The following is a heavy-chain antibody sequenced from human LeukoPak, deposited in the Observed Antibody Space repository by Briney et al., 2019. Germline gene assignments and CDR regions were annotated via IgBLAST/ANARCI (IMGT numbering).Heavy chain of an antibody. V-gene: IGHV4-34*01. D-gene: IGHD1-20*01. CDR2: INHSGST. Sequence: PSETLSLTCAVYGGSFSGYYSSCIRQPPGKGLEWSGEINHSGSTNYNPSLKSRVTISVDTSKNQFSLKLSSVTAADTAVYYCASGIRRWLTGTPVYYMDVWGKGTTVTVSS. CDR1: GGSFSGYY. J-gene: IGHJ6*03. CDR3: ASGIRRWLTGTPVYYMDV.